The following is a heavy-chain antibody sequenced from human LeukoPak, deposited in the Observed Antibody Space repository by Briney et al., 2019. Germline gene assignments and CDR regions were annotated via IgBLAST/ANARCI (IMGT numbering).Heavy chain of an antibody. CDR1: GFTFRSYE. CDR2: IRRRGSTI. Sequence: GGSLTLSCAVSGFTFRSYEMKCVRPAHGRGLEWVSYIRRRGSTIYYADSVKGRFTIYRDNAQHSLYLQMNSLRAEGTDVYYCAELGLTMIGGVWGKGTTVTISS. D-gene: IGHD3-10*02. J-gene: IGHJ6*04. CDR3: AELGLTMIGGV. V-gene: IGHV3-48*03.